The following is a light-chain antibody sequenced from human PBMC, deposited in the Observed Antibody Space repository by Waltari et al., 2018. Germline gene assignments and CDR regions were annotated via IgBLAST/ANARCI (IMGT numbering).Light chain of an antibody. CDR1: SGSLSTTSY. CDR3: SLYMGSGIWV. V-gene: IGLV8-61*01. Sequence: QTVVTQEPSLAVSPGGTVTLPCTLSSGSLSTTSYATWYQQTPGQAPRTLVYKGNSLSSVVPDRFSGSIRGNEAALTITGAQADDECDYYCSLYMGSGIWVFGGGTKLTVL. CDR2: KGN. J-gene: IGLJ3*02.